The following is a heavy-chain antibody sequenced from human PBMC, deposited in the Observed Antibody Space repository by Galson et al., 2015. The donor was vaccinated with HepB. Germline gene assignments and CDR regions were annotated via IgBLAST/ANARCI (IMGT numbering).Heavy chain of an antibody. CDR2: IKGDGREK. J-gene: IGHJ6*02. CDR3: AREQTAPATRLQYYYYGMDV. D-gene: IGHD2-15*01. CDR1: GFTLSRFW. Sequence: SLRLSCAGSGFTLSRFWMTWVRQAPGKGLEWVANIKGDGREKYYVDSVEGRFAISRDNARNSVSLQMNSLRVEDTAVYYCAREQTAPATRLQYYYYGMDVWGRGITVTVSS. V-gene: IGHV3-7*01.